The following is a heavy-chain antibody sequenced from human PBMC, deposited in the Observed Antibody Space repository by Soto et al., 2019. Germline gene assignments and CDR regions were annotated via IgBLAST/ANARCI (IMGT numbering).Heavy chain of an antibody. V-gene: IGHV4-4*02. J-gene: IGHJ3*02. CDR2: IYHSGST. Sequence: SEILYSTCAVSCQAISCSNWWSWVRQPPGKGLEWIGEIYHSGSTNYNPSLKSRVTISVDKSKNQFSLKLSSVTAADTAVYYCARAGLAVAGRRGAFDIWGQGTMVT. CDR3: ARAGLAVAGRRGAFDI. CDR1: CQAISCSNW. D-gene: IGHD6-19*01.